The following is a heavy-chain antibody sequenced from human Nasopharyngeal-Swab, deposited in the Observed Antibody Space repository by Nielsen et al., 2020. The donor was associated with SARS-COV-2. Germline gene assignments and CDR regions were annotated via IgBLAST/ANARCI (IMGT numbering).Heavy chain of an antibody. Sequence: GESLKISCAASGFSSSDYYMSWIGQAPGKGLEWVAYISSDRSIYTFYADSVKGRFTISRDTAKNSLSLQMDSLRVEDTAVYFCARVEDNFGDYIDYWGQGTLVAVSS. J-gene: IGHJ4*02. CDR2: ISSDRSIYT. D-gene: IGHD4-17*01. CDR1: GFSSSDYY. V-gene: IGHV3-11*06. CDR3: ARVEDNFGDYIDY.